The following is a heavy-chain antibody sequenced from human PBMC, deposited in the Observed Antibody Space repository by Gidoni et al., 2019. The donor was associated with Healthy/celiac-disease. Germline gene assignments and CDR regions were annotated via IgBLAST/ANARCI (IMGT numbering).Heavy chain of an antibody. CDR3: ASGYSSGWYHFQH. Sequence: QVQLQESGPGLVKPSETLSLTCTVSGGSISSYYCSWIRQPPGKGLEWIGYIYYSGSTNYNPSLKSRVTISVDTSKNQFSLKLSSVTAAETDVYYCASGYSSGWYHFQHWGQGTLVTVSS. J-gene: IGHJ1*01. V-gene: IGHV4-59*01. CDR2: IYYSGST. CDR1: GGSISSYY. D-gene: IGHD6-19*01.